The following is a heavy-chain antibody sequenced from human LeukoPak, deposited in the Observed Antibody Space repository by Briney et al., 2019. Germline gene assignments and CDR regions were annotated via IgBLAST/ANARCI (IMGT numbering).Heavy chain of an antibody. D-gene: IGHD6-13*01. J-gene: IGHJ4*02. CDR1: GFTFSSYS. CDR3: ARDEGSSWYKKY. CDR2: ISSSSSYI. Sequence: PGGSLRLSCAASGFTFSSYSMNWVRQAPGKGLEWVSSISSSSSYIYYADSVKGRFTISRDNAKNSLYLQMNSLRAEDTAVYYCARDEGSSWYKKYWGQGTLVTVSS. V-gene: IGHV3-21*01.